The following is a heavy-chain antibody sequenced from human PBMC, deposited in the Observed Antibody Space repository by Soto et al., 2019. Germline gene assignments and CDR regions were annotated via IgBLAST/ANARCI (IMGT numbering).Heavy chain of an antibody. V-gene: IGHV3-30*03. Sequence: GGSLRLSCAASGFTFSSYGMHWVRQAPGKGLEWVAVISYDGSNKYYADSVKGRFTISRDNSKNTLYLQMNSLRAEDTAVYYCARFRRGYSGPYFDYWGQGTLVTVSS. D-gene: IGHD5-12*01. CDR1: GFTFSSYG. CDR3: ARFRRGYSGPYFDY. J-gene: IGHJ4*02. CDR2: ISYDGSNK.